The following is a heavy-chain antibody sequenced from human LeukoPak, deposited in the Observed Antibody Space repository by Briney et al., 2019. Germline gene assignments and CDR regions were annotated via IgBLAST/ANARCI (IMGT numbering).Heavy chain of an antibody. D-gene: IGHD6-13*01. CDR3: ASSIAAAGTDWDAFDI. Sequence: PSETLSLTCAVSGGSISSGGYSWSWVRQPPGKGLEWIGYIYHSGSTYYNPSLKSRVTISVDRSKNQFSLKLSSVTAADTAVYYCASSIAAAGTDWDAFDIWGQGTMVTVSS. CDR1: GGSISSGGYS. V-gene: IGHV4-30-2*01. J-gene: IGHJ3*02. CDR2: IYHSGST.